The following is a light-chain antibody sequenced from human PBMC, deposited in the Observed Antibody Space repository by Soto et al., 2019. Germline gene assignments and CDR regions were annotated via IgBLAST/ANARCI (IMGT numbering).Light chain of an antibody. V-gene: IGKV1-33*01. Sequence: DIQMTQSPSSLSASVGDRVTITCQASQDIRKYLNWYQQKPGIAPKLLIYDASNLEVGVPSRFSGSGSVTDFTFTIHSLQPEDIATYSCQHYSDLPPTFGPGTKVDIK. J-gene: IGKJ3*01. CDR3: QHYSDLPPT. CDR2: DAS. CDR1: QDIRKY.